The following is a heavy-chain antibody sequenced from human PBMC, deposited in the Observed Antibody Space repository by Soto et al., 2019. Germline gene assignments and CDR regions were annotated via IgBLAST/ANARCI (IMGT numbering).Heavy chain of an antibody. CDR3: VIYKGDEDGSGSPFDFAY. CDR2: IYYRGST. CDR1: DGSISSYY. D-gene: IGHD3-10*01. J-gene: IGHJ4*02. V-gene: IGHV4-59*08. Sequence: SDRCTVADGSISSYYWSCILQHPRKGLEWIGYIYYRGSTNYDPSIKSRLTISVDTSKNQFSLKLSSVTAADTAVYYCVIYKGDEDGSGSPFDFAYRGQGTPVPVSS.